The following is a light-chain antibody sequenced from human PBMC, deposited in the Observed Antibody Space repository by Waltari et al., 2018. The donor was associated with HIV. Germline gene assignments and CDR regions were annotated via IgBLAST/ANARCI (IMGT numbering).Light chain of an antibody. Sequence: DIQMTQSPSTLFASVGDRVTITCRASQSISSWLAWYQQKPGKAPKVLIYKASSLESGVPSRFSGSGSGTEFTLTISSLQPDDFATYYCQQYNSYSGTFGQGTKLEIK. J-gene: IGKJ2*01. V-gene: IGKV1-5*03. CDR2: KAS. CDR3: QQYNSYSGT. CDR1: QSISSW.